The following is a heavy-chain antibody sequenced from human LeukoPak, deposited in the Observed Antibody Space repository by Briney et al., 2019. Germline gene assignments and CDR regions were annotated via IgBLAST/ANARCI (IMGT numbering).Heavy chain of an antibody. CDR1: GFTFSSYS. V-gene: IGHV3-48*01. CDR2: ISSSSSTI. J-gene: IGHJ4*02. Sequence: PGGSLRLSCAASGFTFSSYSMNWVRQAPGKGLEWVSYISSSSSTIYYADSVKGRFTISRDNAKNSLYLQMNSLRAEDTAVYYCARESIAAAGTLYYDSSGSRRGGFDYWGQGTLVTVSS. CDR3: ARESIAAAGTLYYDSSGSRRGGFDY. D-gene: IGHD3-22*01.